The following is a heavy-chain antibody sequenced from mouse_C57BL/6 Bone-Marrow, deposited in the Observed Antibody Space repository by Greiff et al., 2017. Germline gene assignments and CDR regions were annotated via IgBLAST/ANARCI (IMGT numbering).Heavy chain of an antibody. CDR3: ARQELAWFAY. J-gene: IGHJ3*01. CDR2: ISNGGGST. CDR1: GFTFSDYY. D-gene: IGHD4-1*01. Sequence: EVKLMESGGGLVQPGGSLKLSCAASGFTFSDYYMYWVRQTPEKRLEWVAYISNGGGSTYYPDTVKGRFTISRDNAKNTLYLQMSRLKSEDTAMYYCARQELAWFAYWGQGTLVTVSA. V-gene: IGHV5-12*01.